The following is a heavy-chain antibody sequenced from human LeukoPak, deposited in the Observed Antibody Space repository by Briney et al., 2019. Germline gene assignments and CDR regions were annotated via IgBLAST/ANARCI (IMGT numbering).Heavy chain of an antibody. CDR1: GDSVSSNNGA. Sequence: SQTLSLACGIAGDSVSSNNGAWNWIRQSPSRGLEWLGRTYYRSKWYNDYAGSMKGRITISPDTSKNQFSLQLNSVTPGDTAVYYCARDVGTSGWYTFAYWGQGTLVTVSS. D-gene: IGHD6-19*01. J-gene: IGHJ4*02. V-gene: IGHV6-1*01. CDR2: TYYRSKWYN. CDR3: ARDVGTSGWYTFAY.